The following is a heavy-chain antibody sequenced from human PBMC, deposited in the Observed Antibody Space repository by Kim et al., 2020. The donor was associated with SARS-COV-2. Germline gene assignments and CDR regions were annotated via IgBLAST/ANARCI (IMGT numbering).Heavy chain of an antibody. CDR3: ARDYAGLLWFGELHYYYGMDV. Sequence: GGSLRLSCAASGFTFSSYGMHWVRQAPGKGLEWVAVIWYDGSNKYYADSVKGRFTISRDNSKNTLYLQMNSLRAEDTAVYYCARDYAGLLWFGELHYYYGMDVGPRDHGHRLL. CDR2: IWYDGSNK. J-gene: IGHJ6*02. CDR1: GFTFSSYG. V-gene: IGHV3-33*01. D-gene: IGHD3-10*01.